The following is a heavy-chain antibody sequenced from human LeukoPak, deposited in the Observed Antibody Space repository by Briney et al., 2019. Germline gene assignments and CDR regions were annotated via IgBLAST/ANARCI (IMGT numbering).Heavy chain of an antibody. CDR3: ARLTTVVTYYYYMDV. V-gene: IGHV4-59*01. CDR1: GGSISSYY. Sequence: SETLSLTCTVSGGSISSYYWSWIRQPPGKGLEWIGYIYYSGGTNYNPSLKSRVTISVDTSKNQFSLKLSSVTAADTAVYYCARLTTVVTYYYYMDVWGKGTTVTVSS. CDR2: IYYSGGT. J-gene: IGHJ6*03. D-gene: IGHD4-23*01.